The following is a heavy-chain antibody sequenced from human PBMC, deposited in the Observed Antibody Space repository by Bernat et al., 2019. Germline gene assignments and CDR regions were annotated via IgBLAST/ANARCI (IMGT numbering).Heavy chain of an antibody. D-gene: IGHD1-1*01. V-gene: IGHV3-30-3*01. J-gene: IGHJ3*02. Sequence: QVQLVESGGGVVQPGRSLRLSCSASGVTFSSHAMHWVRQAPGKGLEWVAVILSDGSKKYYADSVKGRFTISRDNSKNTLSLQMNSLRTEDTASYYCARAHNSNWYNDAFDIWGQGTMVIVSS. CDR2: ILSDGSKK. CDR3: ARAHNSNWYNDAFDI. CDR1: GVTFSSHA.